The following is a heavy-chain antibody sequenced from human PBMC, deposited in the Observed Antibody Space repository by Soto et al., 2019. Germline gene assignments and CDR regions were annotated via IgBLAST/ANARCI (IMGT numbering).Heavy chain of an antibody. CDR1: GGTFNSHT. V-gene: IGHV1-69*08. CDR2: VVPLLGIE. D-gene: IGHD6-25*01. J-gene: IGHJ4*02. Sequence: QVQLVQSGAKVKKPGSSVKVSCKASGGTFNSHTINWVRQAPGQGLEWMGRVVPLLGIESHPQKFQDRLTITADTSTGTVFREVSNLISEDTAVYHCTRDRPEKAVVPAPRQHFDSWGQGTLLTVSS. CDR3: TRDRPEKAVVPAPRQHFDS.